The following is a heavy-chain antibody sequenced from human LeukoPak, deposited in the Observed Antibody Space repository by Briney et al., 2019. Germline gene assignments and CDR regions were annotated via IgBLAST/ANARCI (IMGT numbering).Heavy chain of an antibody. CDR3: ARDCSGGSCYGALDI. V-gene: IGHV4-30-4*01. Sequence: PSQTLSLTCTVSGASIRSGDYYWSWIRQPPGKGLEWIGYIYDSGSTYYNPSLKSRITISVDTSENRFSLKLSSVTATDTAVYYCARDCSGGSCYGALDIWGQGTMVTVSS. CDR2: IYDSGST. D-gene: IGHD2-15*01. CDR1: GASIRSGDYY. J-gene: IGHJ3*02.